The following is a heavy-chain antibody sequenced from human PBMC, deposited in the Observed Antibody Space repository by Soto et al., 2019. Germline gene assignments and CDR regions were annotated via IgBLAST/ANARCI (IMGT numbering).Heavy chain of an antibody. J-gene: IGHJ4*02. CDR2: LIPTFGTA. V-gene: IGHV1-69*01. D-gene: IGHD4-17*01. CDR3: ARAGDSYMTTVVTPFDY. Sequence: QVQLVQSGAEGKKPGSWGTVSCKPSGGTCRSNAIGWVRQAPGQGLEWMGGLIPTFGTANYAQKYQGRVRITADESTSTAYMELSSLRSEDTAVYYCARAGDSYMTTVVTPFDYWGQGTLVTVSS. CDR1: GGTCRSNA.